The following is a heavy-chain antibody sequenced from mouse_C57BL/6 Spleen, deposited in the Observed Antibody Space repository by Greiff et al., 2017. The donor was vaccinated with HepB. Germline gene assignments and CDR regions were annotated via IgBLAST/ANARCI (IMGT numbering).Heavy chain of an antibody. J-gene: IGHJ4*01. CDR2: IYPGDGDT. CDR3: AGDDGYYLYYAMDY. CDR1: GYAFSSSW. V-gene: IGHV1-82*01. D-gene: IGHD2-3*01. Sequence: QVQLQQSGPELVKPGASVKISCKASGYAFSSSWMNWVKQRPGKGLEWIGRIYPGDGDTNYNGKFKGKATLTADKSSSTAYMQLSSLTSEDSAVYFCAGDDGYYLYYAMDYWSQAASVTVSS.